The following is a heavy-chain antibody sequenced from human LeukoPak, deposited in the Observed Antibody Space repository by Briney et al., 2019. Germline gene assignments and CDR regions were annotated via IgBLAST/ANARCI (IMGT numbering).Heavy chain of an antibody. D-gene: IGHD3-9*01. CDR1: GYTFTGYY. CDR3: ARRGYDILTGYENDY. J-gene: IGHJ4*02. Sequence: ASVKVSCKASGYTFTGYYMHWVRQAPGQGREWRGWINPNSGGTNYAQKFQGRVTMTSDTSISTAYMELSRLRSDDTAVYYSARRGYDILTGYENDYWGQGTLVTVSS. CDR2: INPNSGGT. V-gene: IGHV1-2*02.